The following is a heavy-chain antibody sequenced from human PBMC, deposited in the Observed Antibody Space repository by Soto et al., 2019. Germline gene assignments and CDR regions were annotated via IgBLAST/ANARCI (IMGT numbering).Heavy chain of an antibody. CDR1: GYTFTRYG. J-gene: IGHJ6*02. V-gene: IGHV1-18*04. CDR2: ISAYNGNT. D-gene: IGHD3-16*01. CDR3: ARASPLRGFGENSKGIDV. Sequence: ASVKVSCKASGYTFTRYGISWVRQAPGQGLEWMGWISAYNGNTNYAQKLQGRVTMTTDTSTSTAYMELRSLRSDDTAVYYCARASPLRGFGENSKGIDVWGQGTTVTVSS.